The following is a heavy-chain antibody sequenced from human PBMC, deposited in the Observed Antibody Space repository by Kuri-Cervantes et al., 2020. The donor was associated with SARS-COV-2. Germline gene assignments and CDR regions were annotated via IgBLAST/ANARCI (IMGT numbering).Heavy chain of an antibody. CDR1: RGSLSSSSYY. J-gene: IGHJ4*02. D-gene: IGHD3-3*01. V-gene: IGHV4-39*01. CDR3: ARRSTSITIFGVVNIDPFDY. Sequence: SETLSLTCTVSRGSLSSSSYYWGWIRQLPGKGLVWIGSIYYSGRTYYNPSLKSRVTISVDTSNNQFSLKLSSVTAADTAVYYCARRSTSITIFGVVNIDPFDYWGQGTLVTVSS. CDR2: IYYSGRT.